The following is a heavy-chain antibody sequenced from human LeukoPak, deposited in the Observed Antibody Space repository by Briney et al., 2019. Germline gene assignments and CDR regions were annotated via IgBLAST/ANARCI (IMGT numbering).Heavy chain of an antibody. V-gene: IGHV1-69*13. D-gene: IGHD3-22*01. CDR1: GGTFSSYA. J-gene: IGHJ4*02. CDR3: ASAKRPTMIVVVPEYYFDY. CDR2: IIPIFGTA. Sequence: SVKVSCKASGGTFSSYAISWVRQAPGQGLEWMGGIIPIFGTANYAQKFQGRVTITADGSTSTAYMELSSLRSEDTAVYYCASAKRPTMIVVVPEYYFDYWGQGTLVTVSS.